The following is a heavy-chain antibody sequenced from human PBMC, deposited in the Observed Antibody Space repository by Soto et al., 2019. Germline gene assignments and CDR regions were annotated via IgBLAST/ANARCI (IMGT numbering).Heavy chain of an antibody. D-gene: IGHD3-22*01. CDR1: GFTFSTYW. Sequence: EVQLVESGGGLVQSGESLRLSCAASGFTFSTYWMHWVRQVPGKGLVWVSRINGDGSSTDYADSVKGRFTISRDNAKKTLYLQMNSLRAEDTAVYYCARGPAISFLYFYEGDDAFDIWGHGTMGTVSS. J-gene: IGHJ3*02. CDR3: ARGPAISFLYFYEGDDAFDI. V-gene: IGHV3-74*01. CDR2: INGDGSST.